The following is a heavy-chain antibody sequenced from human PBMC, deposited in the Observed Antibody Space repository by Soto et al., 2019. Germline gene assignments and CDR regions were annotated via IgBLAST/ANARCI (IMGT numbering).Heavy chain of an antibody. Sequence: QVQLVESGGGVVQPGRSLRLSCAASGFTFSSYGMHWVRQAPGKGLEWVAVISYDGSNKYYADSVKGRFTISRDNSKNTXYXXMNSLRAEDTAVYYCATEGASSVGLYYYYYYGMDVWGQGTTVTVSS. CDR2: ISYDGSNK. V-gene: IGHV3-30*03. CDR3: ATEGASSVGLYYYYYYGMDV. D-gene: IGHD3-22*01. J-gene: IGHJ6*02. CDR1: GFTFSSYG.